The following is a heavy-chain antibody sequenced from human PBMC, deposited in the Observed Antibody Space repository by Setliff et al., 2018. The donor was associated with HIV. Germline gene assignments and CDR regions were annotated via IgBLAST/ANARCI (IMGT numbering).Heavy chain of an antibody. D-gene: IGHD6-19*01. CDR1: GFNFNDYA. CDR2: ISWNSGSI. V-gene: IGHV3-9*01. CDR3: AKKVAGVNWYFDL. J-gene: IGHJ2*01. Sequence: PGESLKISCAASGFNFNDYAMHWVRQAPGEGLEWVSGISWNSGSIGYADSVKGRFSISRDNAKDSVYLQMNSLRTEDTAFYYCAKKVAGVNWYFDLWGRGTLVT.